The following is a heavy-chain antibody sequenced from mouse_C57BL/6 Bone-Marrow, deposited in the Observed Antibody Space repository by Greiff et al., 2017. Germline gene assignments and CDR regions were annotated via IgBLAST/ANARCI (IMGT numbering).Heavy chain of an antibody. CDR1: GYSITSGYY. D-gene: IGHD1-1*01. Sequence: EVQLQESGPGLVKPSQSLSLTCSVTGYSITSGYYWNWIRQFPGNKLEWMGYISYDGSNNYNPSLKNRISITRDTSKNQFCLKLNSVTTEDTATYYCARGGLKVTDGSSYYAMDYWGQGTSVTVSS. J-gene: IGHJ4*01. CDR3: ARGGLKVTDGSSYYAMDY. V-gene: IGHV3-6*01. CDR2: ISYDGSN.